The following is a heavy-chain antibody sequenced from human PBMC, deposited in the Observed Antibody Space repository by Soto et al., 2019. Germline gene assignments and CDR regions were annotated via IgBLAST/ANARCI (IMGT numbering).Heavy chain of an antibody. CDR2: IYYSGST. V-gene: IGHV4-59*01. D-gene: IGHD6-19*01. J-gene: IGHJ6*02. CDR3: ARDTRYSSGWVDYYGMDV. Sequence: QVQLQESGPGLVKPSETLSLTCTVSGGSISSYYWSWIRQPPGKGLEWIGYIYYSGSTNYNPSLNLRATIPVDTSKNQFPRQLSSVTAADTAVYYCARDTRYSSGWVDYYGMDVWGQGTTVTVSS. CDR1: GGSISSYY.